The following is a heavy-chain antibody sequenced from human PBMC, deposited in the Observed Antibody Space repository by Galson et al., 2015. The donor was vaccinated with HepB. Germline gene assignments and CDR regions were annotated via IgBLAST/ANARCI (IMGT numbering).Heavy chain of an antibody. V-gene: IGHV1-18*01. CDR1: GYTFTSYG. CDR2: ISAYNGNT. CDR3: ARDLVVVVPAAYYYGMDV. D-gene: IGHD2-2*01. Sequence: SVKVSCKASGYTFTSYGISWVRQAPGQGLEWMGWISAYNGNTNYAQKLQGRVTMTTDTSTSTAYMELRSLRSDDTAVYYCARDLVVVVPAAYYYGMDVWGQGTTVTVSS. J-gene: IGHJ6*02.